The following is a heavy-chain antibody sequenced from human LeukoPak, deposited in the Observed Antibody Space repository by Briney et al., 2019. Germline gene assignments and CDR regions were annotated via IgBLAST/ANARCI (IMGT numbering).Heavy chain of an antibody. CDR3: AKGRGPLYYYAVDA. V-gene: IGHV3-30*18. Sequence: GGSLRLSCAASGFLFGNCAMHWFRQAPGKGLEWVATVSYDGSYEFYPDSVKGRFTISRNDSDKTVHLQMSSLRPEDSGVFYCAKGRGPLYYYAVDAWGQGTTVTVSS. CDR2: VSYDGSYE. J-gene: IGHJ6*02. CDR1: GFLFGNCA. D-gene: IGHD1-14*01.